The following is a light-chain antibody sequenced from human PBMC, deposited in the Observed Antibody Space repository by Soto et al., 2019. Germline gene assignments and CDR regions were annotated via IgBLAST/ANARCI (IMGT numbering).Light chain of an antibody. J-gene: IGKJ5*01. CDR2: AAS. V-gene: IGKV1-9*01. CDR3: QQLTL. CDR1: QSISSY. Sequence: IQMTQSPSSLSASVGDRVTITCRTSQSISSYLNWYQQKPGKAPKLLIYAASTLQSGVPSRFSGSGSGTEFTLTISSLQPEDFATYYCQQLTLFGQGTRLEIK.